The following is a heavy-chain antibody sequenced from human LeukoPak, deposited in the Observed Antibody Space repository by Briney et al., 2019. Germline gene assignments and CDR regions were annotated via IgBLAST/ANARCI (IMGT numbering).Heavy chain of an antibody. V-gene: IGHV5-51*01. CDR3: ARLVVPVTYYFDY. CDR2: IYPGDSDT. Sequence: GESLKISCKGSGYSFTSYWIGWVRQMPGKGLEGMGIIYPGDSDTRYSPSFQGQVTISADKSIRTAYLQWSSLKASDTAMYYCARLVVPVTYYFDYWGQGTLVTVSS. CDR1: GYSFTSYW. J-gene: IGHJ4*02. D-gene: IGHD2-2*01.